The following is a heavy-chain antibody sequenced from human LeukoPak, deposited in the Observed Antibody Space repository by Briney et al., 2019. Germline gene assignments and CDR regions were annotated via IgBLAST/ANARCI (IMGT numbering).Heavy chain of an antibody. Sequence: PSETLSLTCTVSGCSISSYYWSWIRQPPGKGLEWIGYIYYSGSTNYNPSLKSRVTVSVDKSKNPSSLKLSSVTAADTAVYYCARGKAAAGTIFDYWGQGTLVTVSS. D-gene: IGHD6-13*01. CDR1: GCSISSYY. V-gene: IGHV4-59*01. CDR3: ARGKAAAGTIFDY. J-gene: IGHJ4*02. CDR2: IYYSGST.